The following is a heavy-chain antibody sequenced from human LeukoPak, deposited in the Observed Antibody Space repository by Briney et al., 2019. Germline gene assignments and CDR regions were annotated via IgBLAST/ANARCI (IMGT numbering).Heavy chain of an antibody. CDR1: GGSFSGYY. Sequence: SETLSLTCAVYGGSFSGYYWSWIRQPPGKGLEWIGEINHSGSTNYNPSLKSRVTISVDTSKNQFSLKLSSVTAADTAVYYCARRPRGYCSSTSCQYYFDYWGQGTLVTVSS. D-gene: IGHD2-2*01. CDR3: ARRPRGYCSSTSCQYYFDY. CDR2: INHSGST. J-gene: IGHJ4*02. V-gene: IGHV4-34*01.